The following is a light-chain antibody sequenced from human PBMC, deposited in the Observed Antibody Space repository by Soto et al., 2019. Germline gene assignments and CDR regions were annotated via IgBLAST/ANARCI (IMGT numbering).Light chain of an antibody. CDR2: GAS. Sequence: EIVMTHSPATLSVSPGERATLSCRASQSVSSNLAWYQQKPGQAPRLLLYGASTRATGIPARFSGSGSGTEYTLTISSLQSEDFAVYYCQQYNNWPPCTFGQGTKVDI. CDR1: QSVSSN. J-gene: IGKJ2*02. CDR3: QQYNNWPPCT. V-gene: IGKV3-15*01.